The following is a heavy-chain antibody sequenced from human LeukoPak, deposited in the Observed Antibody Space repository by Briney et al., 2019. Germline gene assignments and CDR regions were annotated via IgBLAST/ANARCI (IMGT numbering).Heavy chain of an antibody. V-gene: IGHV4-59*08. CDR2: VYNSGTT. CDR3: ARNRRSDADAFDI. Sequence: SETLSLTCTVSGGPISSHYWSWIRQPPGKGMEWIGHVYNSGTTKYNPSLRSRVTISADTSKNQVSLRLTSVTAADTAVYYCARNRRSDADAFDIWGQGTMVTVSS. CDR1: GGPISSHY. J-gene: IGHJ3*02.